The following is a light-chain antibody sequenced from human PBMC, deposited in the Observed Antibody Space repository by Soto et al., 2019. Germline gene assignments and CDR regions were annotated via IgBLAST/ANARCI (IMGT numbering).Light chain of an antibody. CDR3: LQNHNYPRT. CDR2: GAS. CDR1: QDISDD. J-gene: IGKJ1*01. Sequence: AIQMTQAPSSLSASVGDRVTITCRASQDISDDVGWYQQTPGKAPKLLISGASRLQSGVPSRFSGSGSGEAFTLTITSLRPEDASTYYCLQNHNYPRTFGQGTKVE. V-gene: IGKV1-6*01.